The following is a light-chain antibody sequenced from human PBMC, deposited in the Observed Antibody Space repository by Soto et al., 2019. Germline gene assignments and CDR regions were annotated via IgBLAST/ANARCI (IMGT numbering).Light chain of an antibody. CDR1: QSVSSSY. J-gene: IGKJ1*01. V-gene: IGKV3-20*01. CDR3: QHYGTSMWT. CDR2: DTS. Sequence: EIVSTQSPGTLSLSPGERATLSCRASQSVSSSYLAWYQQKPGQAPRLLIYDTSSRATDIPDRFSGSGSGTDFTLTISRLEPEDFTVYYCQHYGTSMWTFGQGTKVDIK.